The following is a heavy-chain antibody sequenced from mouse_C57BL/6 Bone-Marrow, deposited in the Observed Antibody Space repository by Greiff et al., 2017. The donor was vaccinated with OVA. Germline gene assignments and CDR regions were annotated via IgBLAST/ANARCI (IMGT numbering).Heavy chain of an antibody. Sequence: EVQLQQSGPVLVKPGASVKMSCKASGYTFTDYYMNWVKQSHGKSLEWIGVINPYNGGTSYNQKFKGKATLTVDKSSSTAYMELNSLTSEDSAVYYCARDSAWFAYGGQGTLVTVSA. CDR3: ARDSAWFAY. CDR2: INPYNGGT. V-gene: IGHV1-19*01. D-gene: IGHD6-1*01. CDR1: GYTFTDYY. J-gene: IGHJ3*01.